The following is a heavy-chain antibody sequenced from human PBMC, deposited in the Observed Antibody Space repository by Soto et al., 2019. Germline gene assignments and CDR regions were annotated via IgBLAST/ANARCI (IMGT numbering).Heavy chain of an antibody. CDR1: GFTFDDHN. Sequence: EVHLVESGGGVVQPGGSLRLSCAASGFTFDDHNMHWVRQASGKGLEWVSLISWDGESTYYADSVKGRFTISRDNSNNSLYLQMNALTTEDTALYYCASSQGDYWGQGTLVTVAS. CDR2: ISWDGEST. CDR3: ASSQGDY. V-gene: IGHV3-43*01. J-gene: IGHJ4*02.